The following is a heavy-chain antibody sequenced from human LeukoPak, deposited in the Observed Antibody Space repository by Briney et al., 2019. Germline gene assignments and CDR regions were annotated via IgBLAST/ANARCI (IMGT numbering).Heavy chain of an antibody. CDR2: ISSSSSYI. CDR1: GFTFSSYS. V-gene: IGHV3-21*01. Sequence: GGSLRLSCAASGFTFSSYSMNWVRQAPGKGLEWVSSISSSSSYIYYADSVKGRFTISRDNAKNALYLQMNSLRAEDTAVYYCARDYYDSSGFDWFDPWGQGTLVTVSS. J-gene: IGHJ5*02. CDR3: ARDYYDSSGFDWFDP. D-gene: IGHD3-22*01.